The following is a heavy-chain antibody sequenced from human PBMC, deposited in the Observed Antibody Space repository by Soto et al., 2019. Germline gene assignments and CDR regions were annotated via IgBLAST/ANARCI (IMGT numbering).Heavy chain of an antibody. V-gene: IGHV3-30-3*01. Sequence: QVQLVESGGGVVQPGRSLRLSCAASGFTFSSYAMHWVRQDPGKGLEWVAVISYDGSNKYYADSVKGRFTISRDNSKNTLYLQMNSLRAEDTAVYYCARARSRLVAGYFDLWGRGTLVTVSS. CDR1: GFTFSSYA. CDR3: ARARSRLVAGYFDL. CDR2: ISYDGSNK. D-gene: IGHD6-19*01. J-gene: IGHJ2*01.